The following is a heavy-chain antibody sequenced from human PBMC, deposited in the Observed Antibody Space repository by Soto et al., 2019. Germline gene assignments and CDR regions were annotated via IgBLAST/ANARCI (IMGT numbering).Heavy chain of an antibody. CDR2: ISYDGSNK. CDR3: AKDHPGHGRAYGMDG. V-gene: IGHV3-30*18. CDR1: GFTFSSYG. Sequence: QVQLVESGGGVGQPGRSLRLSCAASGFTFSSYGMHWVRRAPGKGLEWVAVISYDGSNKYYADSVKGPFTISRDNSKNALYLQMNSLRAEDTDVYYCAKDHPGHGRAYGMDGGGQGNTVAVSS. J-gene: IGHJ6*01. D-gene: IGHD3-10*01.